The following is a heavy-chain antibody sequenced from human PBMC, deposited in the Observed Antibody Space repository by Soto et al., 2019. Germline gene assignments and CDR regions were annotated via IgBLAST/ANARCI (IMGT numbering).Heavy chain of an antibody. CDR3: ARGGGYCSSTSCPRENYYYMDV. Sequence: SETLSLTCAVYGGSFSGYYWGWIRQPPGKGLEWIGEINHSGSTNYNPSLKSRVTISVDTSKNQFSLKLSSVTAADTAVYYCARGGGYCSSTSCPRENYYYMDVWGKGTTVTVSS. V-gene: IGHV4-34*01. CDR1: GGSFSGYY. J-gene: IGHJ6*03. D-gene: IGHD2-2*01. CDR2: INHSGST.